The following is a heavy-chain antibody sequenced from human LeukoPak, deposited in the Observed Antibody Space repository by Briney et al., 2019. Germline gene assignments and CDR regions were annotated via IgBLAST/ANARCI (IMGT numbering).Heavy chain of an antibody. V-gene: IGHV3-23*01. D-gene: IGHD2-2*01. Sequence: GGSVRLSCVASGFTLSSYVMGWVRQAPGKGLEWVSLISGGGGSTYYADSVKGRFTVSRDNSKNTLYMELNSLRVEDTAVYYCARGDCSSSSCSGFYGMDVWGQGTTVTVSS. CDR2: ISGGGGST. CDR3: ARGDCSSSSCSGFYGMDV. J-gene: IGHJ6*02. CDR1: GFTLSSYV.